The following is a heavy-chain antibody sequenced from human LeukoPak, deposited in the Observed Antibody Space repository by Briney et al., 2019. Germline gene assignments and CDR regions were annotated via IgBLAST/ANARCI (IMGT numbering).Heavy chain of an antibody. CDR1: RGTFSSYA. J-gene: IGHJ4*02. V-gene: IGHV1-69*13. D-gene: IGHD3-22*01. Sequence: VKVSCKASRGTFSSYAISWVRQAPGQGLEWMGGIIPIFGTANYAQKFQGRVTITTDESTSTAYMELSSLRSEDTAVFYCARASWSDYYDSSGYYDYWGQGTLVTVSS. CDR3: ARASWSDYYDSSGYYDY. CDR2: IIPIFGTA.